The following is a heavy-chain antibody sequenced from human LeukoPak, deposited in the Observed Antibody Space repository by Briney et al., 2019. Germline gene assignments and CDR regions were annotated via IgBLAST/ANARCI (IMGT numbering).Heavy chain of an antibody. CDR2: INHSGST. CDR1: GGSFSGYY. J-gene: IGHJ5*02. D-gene: IGHD2-2*01. CDR3: ARGGYCSSTSCYQHSGGWFDP. Sequence: SETLSLTCAVYGGSFSGYYWSWIRQPPGKGLEWIGEINHSGSTYYNPSLKSRVTISVDRSKNQFSLKLSSVTAADTAVYYCARGGYCSSTSCYQHSGGWFDPWGQGTLVTVSS. V-gene: IGHV4-34*01.